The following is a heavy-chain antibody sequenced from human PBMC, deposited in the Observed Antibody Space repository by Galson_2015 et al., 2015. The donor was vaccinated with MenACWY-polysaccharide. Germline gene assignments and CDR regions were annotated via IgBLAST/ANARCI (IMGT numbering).Heavy chain of an antibody. V-gene: IGHV3-30-3*01. J-gene: IGHJ4*02. Sequence: SLRLSCAASGFTFNNYAMHWVRQAPGKGLEWVAVISFDGNNKYYADSVEGRFTISRDNSKNALYLQMNSLRTEDTAVYHCASGRTDRYNPPGGAEDYSGQGTLVTVSS. CDR2: ISFDGNNK. CDR1: GFTFNNYA. CDR3: ASGRTDRYNPPGGAEDY. D-gene: IGHD5-24*01.